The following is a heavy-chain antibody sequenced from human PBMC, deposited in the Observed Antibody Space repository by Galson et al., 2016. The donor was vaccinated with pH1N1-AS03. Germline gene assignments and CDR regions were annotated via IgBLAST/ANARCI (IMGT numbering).Heavy chain of an antibody. D-gene: IGHD1-7*01. V-gene: IGHV3-7*03. CDR3: AREAPLNYYLDP. Sequence: SLRLSCAASGFSFSASWMSWVRQAPGKGLEWVANIRQDGSEKYYVDSVEGRFTISRDNAKNSLYLQMNSLRAEDRAVYYCAREAPLNYYLDPWGRGTLVTVSS. CDR2: IRQDGSEK. CDR1: GFSFSASW. J-gene: IGHJ2*01.